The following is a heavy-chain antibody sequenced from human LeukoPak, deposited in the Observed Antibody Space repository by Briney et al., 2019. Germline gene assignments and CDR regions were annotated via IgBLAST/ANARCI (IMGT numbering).Heavy chain of an antibody. CDR3: ARVSGSYYYYYYYMDV. J-gene: IGHJ6*03. Sequence: PSETLSLTCTVSGGSISSYYWSWIRQPPGKGLEWIGYIYYSGSTNYNPSLKSRVTISVDTSKNQFSLRLTSVTAADTAVYYCARVSGSYYYYYYYMDVWGKGTTVTISS. V-gene: IGHV4-59*12. CDR2: IYYSGST. CDR1: GGSISSYY. D-gene: IGHD1-26*01.